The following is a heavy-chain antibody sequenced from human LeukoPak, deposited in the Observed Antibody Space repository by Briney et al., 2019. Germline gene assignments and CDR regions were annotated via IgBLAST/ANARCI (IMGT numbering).Heavy chain of an antibody. J-gene: IGHJ6*02. CDR2: IYYSGST. Sequence: PSETLSLTCAVSGGSISSYYWSWIRQPPGKGLEWIGYIYYSGSTNYNPSLKSRVTISVDTSKNQFSLKLSSVTAADTAVYYCARASIVVVPAARYYYGMDVWGQGTTVTVSS. CDR3: ARASIVVVPAARYYYGMDV. V-gene: IGHV4-59*01. D-gene: IGHD2-2*01. CDR1: GGSISSYY.